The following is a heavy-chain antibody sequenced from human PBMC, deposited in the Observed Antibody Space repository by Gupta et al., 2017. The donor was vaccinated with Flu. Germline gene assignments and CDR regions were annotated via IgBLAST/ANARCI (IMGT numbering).Heavy chain of an antibody. Sequence: EVQLLESGGGLVQPGASLRLTCTPSGVSFSPYALSWVRQSAGKGLEVVSAITASGASTYDADSVKGRFTISRDNSKNTIYLQMNSLRAEDTALYYCTKAPGEITTQRRLVWGRGTQVTVSS. J-gene: IGHJ4*02. CDR3: TKAPGEITTQRRLV. V-gene: IGHV3-23*01. CDR2: ITASGAST. CDR1: GVSFSPYA. D-gene: IGHD3-16*01.